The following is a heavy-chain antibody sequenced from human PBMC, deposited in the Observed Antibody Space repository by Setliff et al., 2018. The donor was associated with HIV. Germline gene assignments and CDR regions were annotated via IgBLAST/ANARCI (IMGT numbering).Heavy chain of an antibody. J-gene: IGHJ6*02. V-gene: IGHV4-59*12. Sequence: SETLSLTCTVSGASISSDSWSWIRQSPGKGLEWIGFILNREITNYNPSLQSRVSISMDTSKIQFSLNLNSVTAADTAVYYCARAKLGWRPYAMDVWGQGTAVTVSS. CDR2: ILNREIT. CDR3: ARAKLGWRPYAMDV. CDR1: GASISSDS. D-gene: IGHD6-13*01.